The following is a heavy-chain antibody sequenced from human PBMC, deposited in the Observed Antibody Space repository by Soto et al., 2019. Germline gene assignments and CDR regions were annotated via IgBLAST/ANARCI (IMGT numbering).Heavy chain of an antibody. Sequence: QIQLVQSGAEVKKPGASVKVSCKASGYTFTNYAFSWVRQAPGQGLEWMGWISAYNGNTNYPQKLQGRVTMTTDTSTTTADMELRSIRSDDTAVYYCARVLAAAGPFDCWGQRTLVTVSS. D-gene: IGHD6-13*01. J-gene: IGHJ4*02. CDR3: ARVLAAAGPFDC. V-gene: IGHV1-18*01. CDR1: GYTFTNYA. CDR2: ISAYNGNT.